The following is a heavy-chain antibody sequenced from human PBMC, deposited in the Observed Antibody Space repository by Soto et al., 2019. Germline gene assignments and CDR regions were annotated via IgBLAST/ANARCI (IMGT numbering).Heavy chain of an antibody. CDR2: IYYSGST. J-gene: IGHJ2*01. CDR3: ARGYYDSSGPPIYWYFDL. V-gene: IGHV4-31*03. D-gene: IGHD3-22*01. CDR1: GGSISSGGYY. Sequence: QVQLQESGPGLVKPSQTLSLTCTVSGGSISSGGYYWSWIRQHPGKGLEWIGYIYYSGSTYYNPSLESRVYISVDTSKNQFSLKLSSVTAADTAVYYCARGYYDSSGPPIYWYFDLWGRGTLVTVSS.